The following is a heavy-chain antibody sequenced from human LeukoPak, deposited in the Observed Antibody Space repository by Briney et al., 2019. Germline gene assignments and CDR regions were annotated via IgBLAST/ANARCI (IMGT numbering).Heavy chain of an antibody. V-gene: IGHV4-59*01. D-gene: IGHD5-24*01. CDR2: IYYSGST. J-gene: IGHJ4*02. CDR1: GGSISSYY. CDR3: AREGDGYANDY. Sequence: SETLSLTCTVSGGSISSYYWSWIRQPPGKGLEWIGYIYYSGSTNYNPSLTSRVTISVDTSKNQFSLKLSSVTAADTAVYYCAREGDGYANDYWGQGTLVTVSS.